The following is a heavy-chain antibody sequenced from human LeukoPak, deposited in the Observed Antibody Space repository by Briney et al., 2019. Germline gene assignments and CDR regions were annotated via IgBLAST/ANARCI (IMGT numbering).Heavy chain of an antibody. CDR2: INSDGSST. CDR1: GFTFSSYW. D-gene: IGHD5-18*01. Sequence: GGSQRLSCAAFGFTFSSYWMHWVRQAPGKGLVWVSRINSDGSSTSYADSVKGRFTISRDNAKNTLYLQMNSLRAEDTAVYYCGNLDTPMGYWGQGTLVTVSS. CDR3: GNLDTPMGY. J-gene: IGHJ4*02. V-gene: IGHV3-74*01.